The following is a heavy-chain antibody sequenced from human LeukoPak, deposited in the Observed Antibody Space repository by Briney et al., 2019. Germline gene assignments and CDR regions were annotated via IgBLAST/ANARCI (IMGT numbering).Heavy chain of an antibody. D-gene: IGHD1-26*01. CDR1: GASISNYY. CDR3: ARLGSYHDF. J-gene: IGHJ4*02. CDR2: IHTSGES. Sequence: PSQTLSLTCTVSGASISNYYWSWIRQTPEKGLEWMGHIHTSGESRYSPSLKSRLTMSIDASRNQLSLKLTSVTAADTAVYFCARLGSYHDFWGQGALVTASS. V-gene: IGHV4-4*09.